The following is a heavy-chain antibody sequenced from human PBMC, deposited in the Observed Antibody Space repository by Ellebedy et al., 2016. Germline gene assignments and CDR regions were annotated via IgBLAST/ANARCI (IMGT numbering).Heavy chain of an antibody. CDR3: RPGHYANL. D-gene: IGHD4-17*01. V-gene: IGHV3-23*01. CDR2: ISAGGETT. CDR1: GLTVSSFF. Sequence: GESLKISXAPSGLTVSSFFMGWVRQAPGKGLEWVATISAGGETTYLADSVRGRFTVSRDNSKSILYLHMNNLRADDTAVYYCRPGHYANLWGHGTLVTVSS. J-gene: IGHJ5*02.